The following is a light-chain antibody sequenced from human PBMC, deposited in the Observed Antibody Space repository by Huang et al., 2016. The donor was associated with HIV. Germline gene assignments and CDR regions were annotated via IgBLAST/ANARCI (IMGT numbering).Light chain of an antibody. CDR2: AAS. J-gene: IGKJ5*01. Sequence: AVQLTQFPSSLSASVGDRVVITCRASQDISTSLAWYQQKPGMAPKLLISAASKLQSVVSTRFSGDSAGADFTLFITNVQPEDVATYYCQQLHDYPVTFGRGTRLDIK. CDR3: QQLHDYPVT. CDR1: QDISTS. V-gene: IGKV1D-13*01.